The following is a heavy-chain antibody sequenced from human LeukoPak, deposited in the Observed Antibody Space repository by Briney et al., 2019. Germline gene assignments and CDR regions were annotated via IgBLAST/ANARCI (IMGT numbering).Heavy chain of an antibody. J-gene: IGHJ4*02. CDR2: ISYDGSNK. D-gene: IGHD5-18*01. CDR1: GFTFSSYG. V-gene: IGHV3-30*03. CDR3: ARAHVETAMVYQIGIGY. Sequence: GGSLRLSCAASGFTFSSYGMHWVRQAPGKGLEWVAVISYDGSNKYYADSVKGRFTISRDNSKNTLYLQMNSLRAEDTAVYYCARAHVETAMVYQIGIGYWGQGTLVTVSS.